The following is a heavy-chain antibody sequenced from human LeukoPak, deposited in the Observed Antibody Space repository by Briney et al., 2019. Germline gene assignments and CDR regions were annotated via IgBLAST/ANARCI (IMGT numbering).Heavy chain of an antibody. J-gene: IGHJ4*02. Sequence: PGGSLRLSCAASGFTFSSYAMHWVRQAPGKGLEWVAVISYDESNKYYADSVKGRFTISRDNSKNTLYLQMNSLRAEDTAVYYCARSYYSNYDFDYWGQGTLVTVSS. V-gene: IGHV3-30-3*01. CDR1: GFTFSSYA. CDR2: ISYDESNK. D-gene: IGHD4-11*01. CDR3: ARSYYSNYDFDY.